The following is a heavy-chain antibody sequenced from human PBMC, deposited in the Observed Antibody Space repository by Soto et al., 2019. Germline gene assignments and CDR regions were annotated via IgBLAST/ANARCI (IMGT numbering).Heavy chain of an antibody. CDR2: IIPIFGTA. J-gene: IGHJ5*02. CDR1: GGTFSNYA. Sequence: SVKVSCKASGGTFSNYAISWVRQAPGQGLEWMGGIIPIFGTANYAKKLQGRVTITADKSTSTAYMELSSLRSEDTAVYYCATAPAASDWFDPWGQGTMVAVSS. D-gene: IGHD2-2*01. CDR3: ATAPAASDWFDP. V-gene: IGHV1-69*06.